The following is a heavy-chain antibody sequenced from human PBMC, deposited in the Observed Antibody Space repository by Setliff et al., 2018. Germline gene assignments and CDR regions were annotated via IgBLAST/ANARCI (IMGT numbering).Heavy chain of an antibody. D-gene: IGHD6-6*01. Sequence: SETLSLTCTAYGGTFSDYYWTWIRQPPGKGLEWIGEINHSGTTNYNPSLKSRVTISVDTSKNQFSLTMSSVTAADAAVYYCARGRNVAARLLDTWGQGSRVTVS. J-gene: IGHJ5*02. V-gene: IGHV4-34*01. CDR2: INHSGTT. CDR3: ARGRNVAARLLDT. CDR1: GGTFSDYY.